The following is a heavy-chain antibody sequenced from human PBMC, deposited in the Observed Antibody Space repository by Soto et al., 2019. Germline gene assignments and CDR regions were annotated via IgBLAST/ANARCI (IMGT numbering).Heavy chain of an antibody. Sequence: ASVKVSCKASGYTFTSYGISWVRQAPGQGLEWMGWISAYNGNTNYAQKLQGRVTMTTDTSTSTAYMELRSLRSDDTAVYYCARGRGDIVVVPSAHHYYYYYYMDVRGKGTTVTVSS. CDR2: ISAYNGNT. D-gene: IGHD2-2*01. CDR1: GYTFTSYG. J-gene: IGHJ6*03. V-gene: IGHV1-18*01. CDR3: ARGRGDIVVVPSAHHYYYYYYMDV.